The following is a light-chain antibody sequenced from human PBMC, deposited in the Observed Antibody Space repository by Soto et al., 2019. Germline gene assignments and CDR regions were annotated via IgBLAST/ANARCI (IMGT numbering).Light chain of an antibody. V-gene: IGKV1-39*01. Sequence: DIQMTQSPSSLSASVGDRVTITCRASQTITYYVNWYQQKPGGAPKLLIYAASNLQSGVPSRFSGSGSGTDXTLTXXXXXXXXXXTYYCQQSFAIPKTFGXGTXX. CDR1: QTITYY. CDR2: AAS. CDR3: QQSFAIPKT. J-gene: IGKJ2*01.